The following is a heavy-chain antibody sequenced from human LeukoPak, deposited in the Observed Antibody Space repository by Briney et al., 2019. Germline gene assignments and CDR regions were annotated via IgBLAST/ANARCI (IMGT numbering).Heavy chain of an antibody. CDR3: ATLGGYSGYDFDY. V-gene: IGHV4-4*09. J-gene: IGHJ4*02. CDR1: GGSISSYY. D-gene: IGHD5-12*01. CDR2: IYTSGST. Sequence: SETLSLTCTVSGGSISSYYWSWIRQPPGKGLEWIGYIYTSGSTNYNPSLKSRVTISVDTSKNQFSLKLSSVTAADTAVYYCATLGGYSGYDFDYWAREPWSPSPQ.